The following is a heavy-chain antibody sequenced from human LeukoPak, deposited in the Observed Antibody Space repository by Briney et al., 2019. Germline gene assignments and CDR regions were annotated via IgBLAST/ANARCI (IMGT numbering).Heavy chain of an antibody. J-gene: IGHJ4*02. Sequence: AGGSLRLSCAAPGFTFSSYSMNWVRQAPGKGLEWVSYISSSSSTIYYADSVKGRFTISRDNAKNPLYLQMNSLRAEDTAVYYCARDTDRGFDYWGQGTLVTVSS. CDR1: GFTFSSYS. V-gene: IGHV3-48*01. D-gene: IGHD3-22*01. CDR2: ISSSSSTI. CDR3: ARDTDRGFDY.